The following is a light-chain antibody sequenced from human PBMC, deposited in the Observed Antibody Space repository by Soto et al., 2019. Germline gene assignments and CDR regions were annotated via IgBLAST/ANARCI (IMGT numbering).Light chain of an antibody. Sequence: EIVLTQSPATLSLSPGERAALSCRASQSVSSTSLAWYQQKPGQAPRLLIYGASTRATGIPERFSGSGSGTEFTLTISSLQSEDFAVYYCQQYTNWPKTFGQGTKVDIK. CDR3: QQYTNWPKT. J-gene: IGKJ1*01. CDR1: QSVSST. V-gene: IGKV3D-15*01. CDR2: GAS.